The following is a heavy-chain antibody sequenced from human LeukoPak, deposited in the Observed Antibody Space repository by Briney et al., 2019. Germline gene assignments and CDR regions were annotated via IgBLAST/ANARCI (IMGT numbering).Heavy chain of an antibody. J-gene: IGHJ4*02. Sequence: AGGSLRLSCAASGFTLRSYTMNWVRQAPGKGLEWVSAISGSGGSTYYADSVKGRFTISRDNSKNTLYLQMNSLRAEDTAVYYCANSDYSYYFDYWGQGTLVTVSS. V-gene: IGHV3-23*01. D-gene: IGHD4-11*01. CDR1: GFTLRSYT. CDR2: ISGSGGST. CDR3: ANSDYSYYFDY.